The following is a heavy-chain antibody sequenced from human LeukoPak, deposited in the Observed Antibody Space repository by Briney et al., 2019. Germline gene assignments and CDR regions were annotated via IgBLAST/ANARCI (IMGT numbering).Heavy chain of an antibody. CDR1: GDSVSSNSAA. CDR2: TYYRSKWYN. V-gene: IGHV6-1*01. Sequence: SQTLSLTCAISGDSVSSNSAAWNWIRQPPSRGLEWLGRTYYRSKWYNDYAVSVKSRITINPDTSKNQFSLQLNSVTPEDTAVYYCARVPIDPGDSADYYYYMDVWGKGTTVTVSS. J-gene: IGHJ6*03. D-gene: IGHD7-27*01. CDR3: ARVPIDPGDSADYYYYMDV.